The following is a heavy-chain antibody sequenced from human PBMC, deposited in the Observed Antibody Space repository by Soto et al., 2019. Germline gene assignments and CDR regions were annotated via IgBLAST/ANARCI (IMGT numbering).Heavy chain of an antibody. D-gene: IGHD5-12*01. CDR2: IIPIFGTA. J-gene: IGHJ4*02. CDR1: GGTFSSYA. V-gene: IGHV1-69*01. CDR3: ARDYLGWASRRDGYNGYFDY. Sequence: QVQLVQSGAEVKKPGSSVKVSCKASGGTFSSYAISWVRQAPGQGLEWMGGIIPIFGTANYAQKFQGRVTITADESTSTAYMELSSLRAEDTALYYCARDYLGWASRRDGYNGYFDYWGQGSLVTVSS.